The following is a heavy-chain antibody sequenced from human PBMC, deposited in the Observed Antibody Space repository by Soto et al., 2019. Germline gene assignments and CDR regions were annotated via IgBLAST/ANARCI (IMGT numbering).Heavy chain of an antibody. CDR2: ISSSSSTI. CDR3: ARTLKSDYDFWSGYYYYYGMDV. V-gene: IGHV3-48*02. D-gene: IGHD3-3*01. Sequence: EVQLVESGGCLVQPGGSLRLSCAASGFTFSSYSMNWVRQAPGKGLEWVSYISSSSSTIYYADSVKGRFTISRDNAKNSLYLQMNSLRDEDTAVYYCARTLKSDYDFWSGYYYYYGMDVWGQGTTVTVSS. J-gene: IGHJ6*02. CDR1: GFTFSSYS.